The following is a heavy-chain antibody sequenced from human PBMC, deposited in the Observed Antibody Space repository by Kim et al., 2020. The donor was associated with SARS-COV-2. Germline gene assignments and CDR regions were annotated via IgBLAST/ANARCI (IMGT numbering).Heavy chain of an antibody. V-gene: IGHV3-33*01. CDR3: ARDQDLEGSVFDY. D-gene: IGHD3-10*01. Sequence: YADSVKGRFTISRDNSKNTLYLQMNSLRAEDTAVYYCARDQDLEGSVFDYWGQGTLVTVSS. J-gene: IGHJ4*02.